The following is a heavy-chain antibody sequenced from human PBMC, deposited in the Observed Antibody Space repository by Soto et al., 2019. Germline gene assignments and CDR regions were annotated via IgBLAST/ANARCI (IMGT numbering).Heavy chain of an antibody. D-gene: IGHD4-17*01. J-gene: IGHJ4*02. CDR2: IYYSGST. CDR1: GGSISSYY. V-gene: IGHV4-59*01. CDR3: ARDPYGDFTYFDY. Sequence: VQLQESGPGLVKPSETLSLTCTVSGGSISSYYWSWIRQPPGKGLEWIGYIYYSGSTNYNPSLKSRVTISVDTSKNQFSLKLSSVTAADPAVYYCARDPYGDFTYFDYWGQGTLVTVSS.